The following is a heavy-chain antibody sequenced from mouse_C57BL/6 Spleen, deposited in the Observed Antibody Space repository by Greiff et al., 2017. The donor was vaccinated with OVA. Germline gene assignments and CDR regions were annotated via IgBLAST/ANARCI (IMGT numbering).Heavy chain of an antibody. J-gene: IGHJ2*01. CDR3: ARRGYDYPYFDY. D-gene: IGHD2-4*01. V-gene: IGHV5-12*01. CDR2: ISNGGGST. CDR1: GFTFSDYY. Sequence: EVQRVESGGGLVQPGGSLKLSCAASGFTFSDYYMYWVRQTPEKRLEWVAYISNGGGSTYYPDTVKGRFTISRDNAKNTLYLQMSRLKSEDTAMYYCARRGYDYPYFDYWGQGTTLTVSS.